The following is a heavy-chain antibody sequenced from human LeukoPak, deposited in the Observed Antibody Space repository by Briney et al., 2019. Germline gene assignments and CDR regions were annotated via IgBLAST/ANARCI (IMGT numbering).Heavy chain of an antibody. V-gene: IGHV1-69*13. J-gene: IGHJ4*02. CDR3: AREEGYVVGATRFDY. CDR1: GYTFTSYG. Sequence: SVKVSCKASGYTFTSYGISWVRQAPGQGLEWMGGIIPIFGTANYAQKFQGRVTITADESTSTAYMELSSLRSEDTAVYYCAREEGYVVGATRFDYWGQGTLVTVSS. CDR2: IIPIFGTA. D-gene: IGHD1-26*01.